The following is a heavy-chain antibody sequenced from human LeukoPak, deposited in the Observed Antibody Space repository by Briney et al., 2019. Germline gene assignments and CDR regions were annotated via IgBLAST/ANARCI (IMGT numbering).Heavy chain of an antibody. CDR3: ANDRSCTNDVCHGDFDY. V-gene: IGHV3-23*01. D-gene: IGHD2-8*01. Sequence: PGGSLRLSCEASGITFSSYDMSWVRQAPGKGLEWISAISDRGKTDYADSVKGRFTISRDNSKNTLYLQLSSLRAEDTAMYYCANDRSCTNDVCHGDFDYWGQGTLVTVSS. J-gene: IGHJ4*02. CDR1: GITFSSYD. CDR2: ISDRGKT.